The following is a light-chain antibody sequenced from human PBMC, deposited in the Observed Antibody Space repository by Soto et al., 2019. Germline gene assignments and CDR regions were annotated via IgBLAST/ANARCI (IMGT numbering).Light chain of an antibody. J-gene: IGKJ1*01. Sequence: EIVMTQSPATLSVSPGERATLSCRASQSVSSNLAWYQQKPGQAPRLLIYGASTRATGIPARFSGSGSGTEFTLHISSLQSEDFAVYYCQQYNNWPRTFGQGTTVEIK. CDR1: QSVSSN. CDR3: QQYNNWPRT. V-gene: IGKV3-15*01. CDR2: GAS.